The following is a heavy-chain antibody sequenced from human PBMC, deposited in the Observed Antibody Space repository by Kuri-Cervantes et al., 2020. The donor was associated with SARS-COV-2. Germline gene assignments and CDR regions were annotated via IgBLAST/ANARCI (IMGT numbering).Heavy chain of an antibody. J-gene: IGHJ4*02. CDR3: AKDRHSGGYYPYYFDS. CDR1: GFSVSSNY. D-gene: IGHD3-22*01. Sequence: GGSLRLSCAASGFSVSSNYMSWVRQAPGKGLEWVSVIYSCGSTYYADSVKGRFTISRDNSKNTLYLQMNSLRAEDTAVYYCAKDRHSGGYYPYYFDSWGQGTLVTVSS. V-gene: IGHV3-66*03. CDR2: IYSCGST.